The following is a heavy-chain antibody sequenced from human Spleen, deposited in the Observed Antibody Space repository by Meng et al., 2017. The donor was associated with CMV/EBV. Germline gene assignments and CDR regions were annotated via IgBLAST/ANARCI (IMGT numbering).Heavy chain of an antibody. D-gene: IGHD3-10*01. CDR2: ISNDGSRT. CDR1: GFTFSSYG. J-gene: IGHJ6*02. Sequence: GGSLRLSCAASGFTFSSYGMHWVRQVPGKGPVWVSRISNDGSRTNYADSVKGRFTISRDNAKNTLYLQMNSLRDADTAVYYCVREKGVLDYFHGMDVWGQGTTVTVSS. V-gene: IGHV3-74*01. CDR3: VREKGVLDYFHGMDV.